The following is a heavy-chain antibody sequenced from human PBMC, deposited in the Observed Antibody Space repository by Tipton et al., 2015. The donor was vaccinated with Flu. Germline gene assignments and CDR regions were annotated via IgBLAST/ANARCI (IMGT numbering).Heavy chain of an antibody. CDR3: ARLSSNWYHQLDN. V-gene: IGHV4-59*01. Sequence: TLSLTCTVSGGSIRGYYWNWIRQFPGKGLEWIGFVYYTGSTNYKSSLKSRVTISTDTSTNQFSLKLSSVTAADTAVYYCARLSSNWYHQLDNWGQGTLVTVSS. CDR2: VYYTGST. CDR1: GGSIRGYY. J-gene: IGHJ4*02. D-gene: IGHD6-13*01.